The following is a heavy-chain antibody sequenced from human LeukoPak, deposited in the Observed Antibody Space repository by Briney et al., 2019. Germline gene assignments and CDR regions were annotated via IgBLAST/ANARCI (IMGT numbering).Heavy chain of an antibody. Sequence: KPSETLSLTCTVSGGSISSSSYYWGWIRQPPGKGLEWIGSIYYSGSTYYNPSLKSRVTISVDTSKNQFSLKLSSVTAADTAVYYCASSDTAKNFDYWGQGTLVTVSS. D-gene: IGHD5-18*01. CDR2: IYYSGST. J-gene: IGHJ4*02. V-gene: IGHV4-39*07. CDR3: ASSDTAKNFDY. CDR1: GGSISSSSYY.